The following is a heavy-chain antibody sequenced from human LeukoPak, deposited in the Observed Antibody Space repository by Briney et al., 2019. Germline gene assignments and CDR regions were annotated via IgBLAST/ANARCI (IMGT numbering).Heavy chain of an antibody. J-gene: IGHJ4*02. Sequence: GGSLRISCAASGFTFSSYSMNWVRQAPGKGLEWVSFISSSSSYIYYTDSVKGRFTISRDNAKNSLYLQLNSLRAEDTALYYCARGEWSSSPFDYWGQGTLVTVSS. V-gene: IGHV3-21*01. D-gene: IGHD6-6*01. CDR1: GFTFSSYS. CDR2: ISSSSSYI. CDR3: ARGEWSSSPFDY.